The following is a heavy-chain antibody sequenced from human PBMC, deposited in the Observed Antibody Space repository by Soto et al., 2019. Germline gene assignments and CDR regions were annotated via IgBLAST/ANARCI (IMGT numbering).Heavy chain of an antibody. V-gene: IGHV3-33*01. CDR2: IWYDGSNK. D-gene: IGHD2-2*01. CDR1: GFTFSSYG. J-gene: IGHJ6*03. CDR3: ARDGVVVPAAFTGVDYYYYYYMDV. Sequence: GGSLRLSCAASGFTFSSYGMHWVRQAPGKGLEWVAVIWYDGSNKYYADSVKGRFTISRDNSKNTLYLQMNSLRAEDTAVYYCARDGVVVPAAFTGVDYYYYYYMDVWGKGTTVTVSS.